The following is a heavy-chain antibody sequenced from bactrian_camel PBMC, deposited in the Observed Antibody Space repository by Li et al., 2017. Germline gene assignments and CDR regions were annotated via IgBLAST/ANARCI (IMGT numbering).Heavy chain of an antibody. CDR2: IAGGGSI. CDR3: AADGRTVLGFCSGSYWDGTEPTS. J-gene: IGHJ6*01. CDR1: GYTLPMN. V-gene: IGHV3S53*01. Sequence: HVQLVESGGDSVQAGESLRLSCVASGYTLPMNMGWFLRLPGQEREGVAAIAGGGSITYAVSVKGRFTVSLDNAKNTLDLEITNLKLDDTGMYYCAADGRTVLGFCSGSYWDGTEPTSRGQGTQVTVS. D-gene: IGHD2*01.